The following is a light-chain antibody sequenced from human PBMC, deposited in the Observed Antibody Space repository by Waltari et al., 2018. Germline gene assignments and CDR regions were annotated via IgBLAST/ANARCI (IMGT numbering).Light chain of an antibody. V-gene: IGLV2-14*01. Sequence: QSALTQPASMSGSPGQSITISCTGTSSDIGGYDFISWYQQHPGKSPRLIIFDVSLRPSGVSGRVSGYKSGNTASLSISGLQADDEADYFCSSYTDINIALIFGGGTKVTVL. J-gene: IGLJ2*01. CDR1: SSDIGGYDF. CDR2: DVS. CDR3: SSYTDINIALI.